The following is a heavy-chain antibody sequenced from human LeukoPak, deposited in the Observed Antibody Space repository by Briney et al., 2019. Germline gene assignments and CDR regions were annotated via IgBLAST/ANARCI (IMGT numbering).Heavy chain of an antibody. D-gene: IGHD2/OR15-2a*01. CDR1: GGSISSYY. Sequence: SETLSLTCTVSGGSISSYYWSWIRQPPGKGLEWIGSIYYTGSTNYNPSLKSRVTISIDTSKNQFSLKLSSVTAADTAVYYCARDGVLPLDYWGQGTLVTVSS. J-gene: IGHJ4*02. V-gene: IGHV4-59*12. CDR3: ARDGVLPLDY. CDR2: IYYTGST.